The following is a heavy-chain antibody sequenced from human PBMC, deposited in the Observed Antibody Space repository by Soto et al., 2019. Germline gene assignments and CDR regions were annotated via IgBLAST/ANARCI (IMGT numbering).Heavy chain of an antibody. CDR3: ARFYSSGWFVDYFVY. V-gene: IGHV1-2*04. CDR1: GYTFTGYY. D-gene: IGHD6-19*01. J-gene: IGHJ4*02. Sequence: ASVKVSCKASGYTFTGYYVHWVRQSPGQGLEWMGWIDPNSGGTNYAQKFQGWVTMTRDTSISTAYMEVTRLTSDDTAVYYCARFYSSGWFVDYFVYWGQGTVVTVSS. CDR2: IDPNSGGT.